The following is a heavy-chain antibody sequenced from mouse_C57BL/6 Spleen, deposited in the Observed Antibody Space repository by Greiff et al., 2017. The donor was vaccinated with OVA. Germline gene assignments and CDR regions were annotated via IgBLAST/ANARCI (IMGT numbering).Heavy chain of an antibody. Sequence: QVQLQQPGAELVKPGASVKLSCKASGYTFTSYWMHWVKQRPGQGLEWIGRINPSDGDTNYNQKFKGKATLTVDKSSSTAYMQLSSLTSEDSAVYYYAEYLYAMDYWGQGTSVTVSA. J-gene: IGHJ4*01. D-gene: IGHD5-1*01. V-gene: IGHV1-74*01. CDR2: INPSDGDT. CDR1: GYTFTSYW. CDR3: AEYLYAMDY.